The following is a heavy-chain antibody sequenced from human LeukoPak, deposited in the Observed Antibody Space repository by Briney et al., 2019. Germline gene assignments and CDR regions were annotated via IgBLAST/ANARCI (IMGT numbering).Heavy chain of an antibody. Sequence: ASVKVSCKASGYTFTSYGISWVRQAPGQGLEWMGWISAYNGSTNYAQKLQGRVTMTTDTSTSTAYMELRSLRSDDTAVYYCARESGNDYYYYYYMDVWGKGTTVTVSS. J-gene: IGHJ6*03. V-gene: IGHV1-18*01. CDR2: ISAYNGST. CDR3: ARESGNDYYYYYYMDV. D-gene: IGHD3-10*01. CDR1: GYTFTSYG.